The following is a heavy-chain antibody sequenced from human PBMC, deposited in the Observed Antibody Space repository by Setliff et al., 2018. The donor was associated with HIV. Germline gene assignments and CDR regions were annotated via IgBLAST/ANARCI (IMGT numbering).Heavy chain of an antibody. Sequence: SETLSLTCTVSSGSFSSRHYWGWIRQSPGKGLEWSGSVSYSGTTYYNPSLRSRVITSTDQSKNQFSLKIDSVTAADTAVYYCASRPLFGVVIASVAKMEFDYWGQGTLVTVSS. CDR3: ASRPLFGVVIASVAKMEFDY. CDR2: VSYSGTT. J-gene: IGHJ4*02. CDR1: SGSFSSRHY. D-gene: IGHD3-3*01. V-gene: IGHV4-39*07.